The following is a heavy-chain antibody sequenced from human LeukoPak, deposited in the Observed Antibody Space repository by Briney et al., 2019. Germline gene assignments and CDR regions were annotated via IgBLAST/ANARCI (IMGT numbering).Heavy chain of an antibody. CDR2: IYYSGST. V-gene: IGHV4-39*01. CDR3: ARHEYSGSYYGLSWFDP. CDR1: GGSISSSGYY. J-gene: IGHJ5*02. Sequence: SETLSLTCTVSGGSISSSGYYWGWIRQPPGKGLEWIASIYYSGSTYYNPSLKSRVTISVDTSKNQLSLELSSLTAADTAVYYCARHEYSGSYYGLSWFDPWGQGTLVTVSS. D-gene: IGHD1-26*01.